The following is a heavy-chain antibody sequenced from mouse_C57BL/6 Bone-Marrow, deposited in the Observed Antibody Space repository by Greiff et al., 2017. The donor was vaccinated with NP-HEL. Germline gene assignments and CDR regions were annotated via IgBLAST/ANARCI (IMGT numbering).Heavy chain of an antibody. V-gene: IGHV1-54*01. CDR3: ARWGFAY. Sequence: QVQLKQSGAELVRPGTSVKVSYKASGYAFTNYLIEWVKQRPGQGLEWIGVINPGSGGTNYNEKFKGKATLTADKSSSTAYMQLSSLTSEDSAVYFCARWGFAYWGQGTLVTVSA. CDR1: GYAFTNYL. J-gene: IGHJ3*01. CDR2: INPGSGGT.